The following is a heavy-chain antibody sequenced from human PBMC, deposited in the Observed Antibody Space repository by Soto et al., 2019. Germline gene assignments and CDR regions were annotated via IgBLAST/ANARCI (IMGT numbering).Heavy chain of an antibody. CDR3: AHRRIGNAFDP. Sequence: QITLKESGPTLVKPTQTLTLTCTFSGFSLSTSGVGVGWIRQPPGKALEWVALIYWNDDERYSPSLKSRLTITKHTSKNQVVLTMTNNDPVDTASYYCAHRRIGNAFDPWGHGTLVTVSS. J-gene: IGHJ5*02. CDR1: GFSLSTSGVG. V-gene: IGHV2-5*01. D-gene: IGHD1-1*01. CDR2: IYWNDDE.